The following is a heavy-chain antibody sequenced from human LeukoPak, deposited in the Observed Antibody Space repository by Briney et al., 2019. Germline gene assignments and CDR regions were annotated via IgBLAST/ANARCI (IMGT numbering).Heavy chain of an antibody. V-gene: IGHV4-4*07. CDR1: GGSISSYY. Sequence: PSETLSLTCTVSGGSISSYYWSWIRQPAGKGLEWIGRIYTSGSTNYNPSLMSRVTMSVDTSKNQFSLKLSSVTAADTAVCYCARANRRDGYNLFDYWGQGTLVTVSS. CDR2: IYTSGST. CDR3: ARANRRDGYNLFDY. J-gene: IGHJ4*02. D-gene: IGHD5-24*01.